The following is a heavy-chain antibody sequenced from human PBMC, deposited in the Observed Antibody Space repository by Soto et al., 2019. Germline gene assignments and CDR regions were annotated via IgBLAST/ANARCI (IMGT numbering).Heavy chain of an antibody. CDR2: IYYSGST. V-gene: IGHV4-39*01. CDR3: ARSASADSCRPGPANIGRVVDP. Sequence: SETLSLTCTVSGGSISSSSYYWGWIRQPPGKGLEWIGSIYYSGSTYYNPSLKSRVTISVDTSKNQFSLKLSSVTAADTAVYYCARSASADSCRPGPANIGRVVDPWGQGTLVTVSS. CDR1: GGSISSSSYY. J-gene: IGHJ5*02. D-gene: IGHD2-15*01.